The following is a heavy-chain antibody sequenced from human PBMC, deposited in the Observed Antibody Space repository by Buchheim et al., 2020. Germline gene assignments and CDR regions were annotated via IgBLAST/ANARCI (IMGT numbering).Heavy chain of an antibody. V-gene: IGHV3-15*01. J-gene: IGHJ4*02. CDR1: GFTFSSYS. CDR2: IKSKSDGGTT. Sequence: EVQLVESGGGLVQPGGSLRLSCAASGFTFSSYSMNWVRQAPGKGPEWVGRIKSKSDGGTTDYAAPVKGRFSISRDDSKNTLYLQMNSLRNEDTAVYYCTTDSAHYNFWSGYSEPSFDCWGQGTL. D-gene: IGHD3-3*01. CDR3: TTDSAHYNFWSGYSEPSFDC.